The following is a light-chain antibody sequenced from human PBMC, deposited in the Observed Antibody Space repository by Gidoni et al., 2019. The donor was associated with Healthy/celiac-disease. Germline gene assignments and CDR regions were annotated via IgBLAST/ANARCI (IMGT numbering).Light chain of an antibody. CDR3: QQYGSSPQT. V-gene: IGKV3-20*01. Sequence: EIVLTQSPGTLSLSPGERATLSCRASQSVSSSYLAWYQQKPGQAPRLLIYGASSSATGISDRFSGSGSGTDFTLTISRLEPEDFAVYYCQQYGSSPQTFGQGTKVEIK. CDR1: QSVSSSY. CDR2: GAS. J-gene: IGKJ1*01.